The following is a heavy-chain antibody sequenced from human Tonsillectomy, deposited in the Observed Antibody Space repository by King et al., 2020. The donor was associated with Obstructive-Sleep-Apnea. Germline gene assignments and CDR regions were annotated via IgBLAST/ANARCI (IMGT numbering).Heavy chain of an antibody. Sequence: VQLVESGGGLVQPGGSLRLSCAASGFTFSSYWMTWVRQAPGKGPEWVANIKQDGSEKYYLDSVKGRFTISRDNAKNSLYLQMNSLRAEDTAVYYCARDPRVYASWGQGTLVTVSS. CDR1: GFTFSSYW. J-gene: IGHJ4*02. V-gene: IGHV3-7*03. CDR2: IKQDGSEK. D-gene: IGHD2-8*01. CDR3: ARDPRVYAS.